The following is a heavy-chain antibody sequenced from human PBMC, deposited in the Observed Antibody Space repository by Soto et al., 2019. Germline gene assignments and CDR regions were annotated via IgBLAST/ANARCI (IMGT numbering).Heavy chain of an antibody. CDR1: GFTFSSYW. Sequence: EVQLVESGGGLVQPGGSLRLSCAASGFTFSSYWMHWVRQAPGKGLVWVSRINSDGSSTSYADSVKGRFTISRDNAKNTLYLQMNSLRAEDTAVYYCSNQNSGWYPFDYWGQGTLVTVSS. CDR3: SNQNSGWYPFDY. CDR2: INSDGSST. D-gene: IGHD6-19*01. J-gene: IGHJ4*02. V-gene: IGHV3-74*01.